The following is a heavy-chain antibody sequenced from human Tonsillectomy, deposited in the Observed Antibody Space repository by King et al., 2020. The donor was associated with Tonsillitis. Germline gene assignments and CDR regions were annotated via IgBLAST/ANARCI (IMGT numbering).Heavy chain of an antibody. CDR1: GFTFSNYA. J-gene: IGHJ4*02. Sequence: VQLVESGGGSVQPGGSLRLSCAASGFTFSNYAMNWVRQAPGKGLEWVSGVSGSGGSTYYADSVKGRFTVSRDNSKNKRFLQMNSPRAEDTAVYYCAKDLMTTVTSLNSAAIDHWGQGTLVTVSS. D-gene: IGHD4-11*01. CDR3: AKDLMTTVTSLNSAAIDH. CDR2: VSGSGGST. V-gene: IGHV3-23*04.